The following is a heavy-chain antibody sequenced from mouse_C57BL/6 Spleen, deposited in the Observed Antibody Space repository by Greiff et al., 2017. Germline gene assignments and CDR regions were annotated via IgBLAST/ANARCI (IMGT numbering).Heavy chain of an antibody. CDR2: ISYDGSN. CDR1: GYSITSGYY. D-gene: IGHD1-1*01. V-gene: IGHV3-6*01. Sequence: EVKLMESGPSLVKPSQSLSLTCSVTGYSITSGYYWNWIRQFPGNKLEWMGYISYDGSNNYNPSLKNRISITRDTSKNQFFLKLNSVTTEDTATYYCARDYYYGSSYPFAYWGQGTLVTVSA. J-gene: IGHJ3*01. CDR3: ARDYYYGSSYPFAY.